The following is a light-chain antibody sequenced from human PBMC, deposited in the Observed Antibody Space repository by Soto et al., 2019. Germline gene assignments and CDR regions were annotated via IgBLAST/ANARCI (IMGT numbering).Light chain of an antibody. V-gene: IGLV1-47*01. J-gene: IGLJ3*02. CDR2: MNN. CDR3: VAWDDNLSARV. CDR1: RSNIGSSI. Sequence: QSVLTQPPSLSGTPGQTVTIFCFGSRSNIGSSIVHWYQQLPGAAPKHLIYMNNQRPSGIPDRFSGSKSGTSASLVISGLRSEDEADYYCVAWDDNLSARVFGGGTKVTVL.